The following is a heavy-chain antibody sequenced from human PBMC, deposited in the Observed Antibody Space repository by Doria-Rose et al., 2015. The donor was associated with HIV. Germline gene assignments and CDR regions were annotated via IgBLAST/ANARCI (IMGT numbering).Heavy chain of an antibody. CDR1: GFIFDDYV. J-gene: IGHJ4*02. CDR3: VKDMKYSSTLYYFHY. CDR2: ISWNSAKI. Sequence: EVQLAESGGGPVQLGRSLRLPCVASGFIFDDYVMHWVRQAPGKGLEWLSGISWNSAKIDYADSVKGRFTISRDNAKNSLYLQMNSLRVEDSALYYCVKDMKYSSTLYYFHYWGQGTLVTVSS. D-gene: IGHD6-13*01. V-gene: IGHV3-9*01.